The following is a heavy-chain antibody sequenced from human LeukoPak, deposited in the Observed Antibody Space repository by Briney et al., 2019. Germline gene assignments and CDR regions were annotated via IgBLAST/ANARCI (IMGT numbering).Heavy chain of an antibody. CDR1: GYTFTAYY. V-gene: IGHV1-2*02. Sequence: GASVKVSCKASGYTFTAYYMHLVRQAPGQGLELMGWINPNSGGTNSAQKFQGRVTMTRYTSINTVNMEVRRLRSDDTAVYYCARVQREYNYGNPSPFDYWGQGTLVTVSS. J-gene: IGHJ4*02. D-gene: IGHD5-18*01. CDR2: INPNSGGT. CDR3: ARVQREYNYGNPSPFDY.